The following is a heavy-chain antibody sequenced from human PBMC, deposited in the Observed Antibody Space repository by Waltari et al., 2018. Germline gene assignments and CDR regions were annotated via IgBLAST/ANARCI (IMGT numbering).Heavy chain of an antibody. D-gene: IGHD3-10*01. Sequence: EEQLLESGGGLVQPGGSLRLSCAASGFTFSSYAMGWVRQAPGKGLEWVSAISGSTRTISYADSVKGRFTISRDNSKNTLYLQMNSLRAEDTAVYYCAKDEGSVGYYFDYWGQGTLVTVSS. CDR3: AKDEGSVGYYFDY. CDR1: GFTFSSYA. CDR2: ISGSTRTI. J-gene: IGHJ4*02. V-gene: IGHV3-23*01.